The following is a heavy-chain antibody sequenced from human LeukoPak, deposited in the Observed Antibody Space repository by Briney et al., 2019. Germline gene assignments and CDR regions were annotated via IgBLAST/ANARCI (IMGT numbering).Heavy chain of an antibody. CDR3: ARHGKMTPWTVVPLKPFDY. V-gene: IGHV4-39*01. J-gene: IGHJ4*02. D-gene: IGHD2-2*01. Sequence: SETLSLTCTVSGGSISSSSYYWGWIRQPPGKGLEWIGSIYYSGSTYYNPSLKSRVTISVHTSQNQFSLNMSSVTAADTAVYYCARHGKMTPWTVVPLKPFDYWGQGTLVTVSS. CDR2: IYYSGST. CDR1: GGSISSSSYY.